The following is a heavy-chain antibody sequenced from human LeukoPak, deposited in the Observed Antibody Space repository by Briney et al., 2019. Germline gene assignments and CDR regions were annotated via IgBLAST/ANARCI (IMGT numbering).Heavy chain of an antibody. CDR2: ITGGGRT. D-gene: IGHD6-19*01. CDR3: ARAVAGTGYYYYYGMDV. CDR1: GFTFSDYA. V-gene: IGHV3-23*01. Sequence: GGSLRLSCAASGFTFSDYAMSWVRQAPGKGPEWVSAITGGGRTYYADSVKGRFTISRHNSKNTLYLQMNSLRAEDTAVYYCARAVAGTGYYYYYGMDVWGQGTTVTVSS. J-gene: IGHJ6*02.